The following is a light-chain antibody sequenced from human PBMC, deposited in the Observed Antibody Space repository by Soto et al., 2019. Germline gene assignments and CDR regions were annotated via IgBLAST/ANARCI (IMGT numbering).Light chain of an antibody. CDR2: DVS. CDR3: SSYTSSRIVV. J-gene: IGLJ2*01. CDR1: SSDVGGYNY. V-gene: IGLV2-14*03. Sequence: QLVLTQPASVSGSPGQSITISCTGTSSDVGGYNYVSWYQQHPGKAPKLMIYDVSNRLSGVSNRFSGSKSGNTASLTISGLQAEDEADYYCSSYTSSRIVVFGGGTKLTVL.